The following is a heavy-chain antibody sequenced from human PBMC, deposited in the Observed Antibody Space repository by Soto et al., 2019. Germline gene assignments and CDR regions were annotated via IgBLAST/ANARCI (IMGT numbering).Heavy chain of an antibody. CDR2: LHSGGYT. V-gene: IGHV3-53*04. CDR3: ARDGPYYYASGMEV. Sequence: EVQLVESGGGLVQPGGSRRLSCVASGIPVSSNYMTWVRQAPGKGLEWVSVLHSGGYTYYANSVKGRYTISRHDSTNTLFLQTNSLTAEDTAVYYCARDGPYYYASGMEVWGQGATVTVSS. CDR1: GIPVSSNY. J-gene: IGHJ6*02. D-gene: IGHD3-10*01.